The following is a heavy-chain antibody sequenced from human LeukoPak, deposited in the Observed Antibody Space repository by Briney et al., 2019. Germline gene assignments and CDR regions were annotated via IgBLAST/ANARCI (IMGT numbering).Heavy chain of an antibody. CDR2: IYYSGSN. V-gene: IGHV4-30-4*01. CDR1: GGSISSGDYY. Sequence: SQTLSLTCTVSGGSISSGDYYWTWIRQPPGKGLEWFGYIYYSGSNYYNPNLKSRLTISVDTSKKQFSLKLSSVTAADTAVYYCARARGAYYGSGSYYPSSSYFDYWGQGTLVTVSS. D-gene: IGHD3-10*01. CDR3: ARARGAYYGSGSYYPSSSYFDY. J-gene: IGHJ4*02.